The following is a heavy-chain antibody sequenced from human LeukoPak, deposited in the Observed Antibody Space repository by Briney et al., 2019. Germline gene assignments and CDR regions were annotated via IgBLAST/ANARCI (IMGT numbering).Heavy chain of an antibody. CDR1: GGSTSSYY. CDR3: ARHFHGMDV. V-gene: IGHV4-59*08. J-gene: IGHJ6*02. Sequence: NPSETLSLTCTVSGGSTSSYYWSWIRQPPGKGLEWIGYVYNRGSTNYNPSLKSRVTISVDTSKNQVSLKLSSVTAADTAVYYCARHFHGMDVWGQGTTVTVS. CDR2: VYNRGST.